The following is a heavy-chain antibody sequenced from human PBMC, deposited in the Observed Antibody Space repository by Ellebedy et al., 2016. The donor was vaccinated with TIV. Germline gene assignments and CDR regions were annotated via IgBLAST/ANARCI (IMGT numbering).Heavy chain of an antibody. CDR2: TSYDDSVQ. CDR1: GFSFSSYA. V-gene: IGHV3-30*04. Sequence: GESLKISCAGSGFSFSSYALTWVRQAPGKGLEWVSLTSYDDSVQYYADSVKGRFTISRDNSKNTLYLQMSSLRPDDTALYFCARGRYLSRHSLDVWGQGTTVTVSS. D-gene: IGHD2-21*01. CDR3: ARGRYLSRHSLDV. J-gene: IGHJ6*02.